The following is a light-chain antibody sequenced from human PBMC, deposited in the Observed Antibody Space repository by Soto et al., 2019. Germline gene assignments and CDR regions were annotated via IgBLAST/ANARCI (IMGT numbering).Light chain of an antibody. Sequence: EIVMTQSPATLSVSPGERATLSCRASQSISYNLAWYQQKPGQAPGLLMYGASIRATGIPARFSGSGSGTEFTLTISSLQSEDFAVYYCQQYHNRPPWTFGQGTKVEIK. J-gene: IGKJ1*01. CDR2: GAS. CDR3: QQYHNRPPWT. CDR1: QSISYN. V-gene: IGKV3D-15*01.